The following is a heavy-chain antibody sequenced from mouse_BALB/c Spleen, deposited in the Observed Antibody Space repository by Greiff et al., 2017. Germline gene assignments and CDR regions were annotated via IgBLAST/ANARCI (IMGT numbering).Heavy chain of an antibody. CDR1: GFNIKDYY. CDR2: IDPENGDT. Sequence: VQLKQSGAELVRSGASVKLSCTASGFNIKDYYMHWVKQRPEQGLEWIGWIDPENGDTEYAPKFQGKATMTADTSSNTAYLQLSSLTSEDTAFYYCSSPYDGYGTWFAYWGQGTLVTVSA. V-gene: IGHV14-4*02. D-gene: IGHD2-3*01. J-gene: IGHJ3*01. CDR3: SSPYDGYGTWFAY.